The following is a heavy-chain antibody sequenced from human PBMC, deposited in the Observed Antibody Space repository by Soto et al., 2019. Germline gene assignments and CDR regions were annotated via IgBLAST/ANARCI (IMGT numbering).Heavy chain of an antibody. V-gene: IGHV3-33*01. CDR2: ISNDENIK. Sequence: LRLSCVASGFNLGNFGMHWVRQAPGKGLEWLTVISNDENIKQDSVRGRFAIARDNSKNTLYLHLTSLRAEDTAIYYCARGLRGVLDYWGQGTLVTVSS. CDR3: ARGLRGVLDY. D-gene: IGHD5-12*01. J-gene: IGHJ4*02. CDR1: GFNLGNFG.